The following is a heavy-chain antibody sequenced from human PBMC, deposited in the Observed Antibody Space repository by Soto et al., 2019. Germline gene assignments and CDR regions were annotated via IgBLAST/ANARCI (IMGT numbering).Heavy chain of an antibody. V-gene: IGHV3-13*01. CDR3: ARGVVLRFLEWLLTSHFDY. CDR2: IGTAGDT. D-gene: IGHD3-3*01. J-gene: IGHJ4*02. Sequence: PGGSLRLSCAASGFTFSSYDMHWVRQATGKGLGWVSAIGTAGDTYYPGSVKGRFTISRENAKNSLYLQMNSLRAGDTAVYYCARGVVLRFLEWLLTSHFDYWGQGTLVT. CDR1: GFTFSSYD.